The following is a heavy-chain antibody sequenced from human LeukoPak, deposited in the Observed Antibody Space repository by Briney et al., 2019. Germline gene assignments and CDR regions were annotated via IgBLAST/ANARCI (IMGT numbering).Heavy chain of an antibody. J-gene: IGHJ3*02. CDR3: AREGLCSGGSCYSGPAFDI. CDR2: INHSGST. CDR1: GGSFSGYY. V-gene: IGHV4-34*01. D-gene: IGHD2-15*01. Sequence: SETLSLTCAVYGGSFSGYYWSWIRQPPGKGLEWIGEINHSGSTNYNPSLKSRVTISVDMSKNQFSLKLSSVTAADTAVYYCAREGLCSGGSCYSGPAFDIWGQGTMVTVSS.